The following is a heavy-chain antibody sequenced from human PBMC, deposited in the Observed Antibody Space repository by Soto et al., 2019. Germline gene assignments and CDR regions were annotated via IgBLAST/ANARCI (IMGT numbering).Heavy chain of an antibody. V-gene: IGHV4-39*01. CDR3: ARHASSSPRYYYYYGMDV. D-gene: IGHD6-6*01. J-gene: IGHJ6*02. CDR2: IYYSGST. CDR1: GGSISSSSYY. Sequence: SETLSLTCTVSGGSISSSSYYWGWIRQPPGKGLEWIGSIYYSGSTYYNPSLKSRVTISVDTSKNQFSLKLSSVTAADTAVYYCARHASSSPRYYYYYGMDVWGQGTTVTVSS.